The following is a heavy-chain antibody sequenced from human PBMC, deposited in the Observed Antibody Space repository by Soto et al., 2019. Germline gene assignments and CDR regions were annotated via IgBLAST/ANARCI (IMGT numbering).Heavy chain of an antibody. D-gene: IGHD3-10*01. Sequence: QVQLVQSGAEVKKPGAPVKVSCKASGYTFTSYGISWVRQAPGQGLEWMGWISAYNGNTNYAQKLQGRVTMTTDTSTSTAYMELRSLRSDDTAVYYCARDLANVLLWFGEFDYWGQGTLVTVSS. CDR2: ISAYNGNT. CDR3: ARDLANVLLWFGEFDY. V-gene: IGHV1-18*01. J-gene: IGHJ4*02. CDR1: GYTFTSYG.